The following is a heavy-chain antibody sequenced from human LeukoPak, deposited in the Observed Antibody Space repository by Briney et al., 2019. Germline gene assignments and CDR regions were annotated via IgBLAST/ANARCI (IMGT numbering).Heavy chain of an antibody. J-gene: IGHJ3*02. D-gene: IGHD1-7*01. V-gene: IGHV4-30-4*08. CDR3: ARDLPTTAFGI. CDR2: IYYSGST. Sequence: SETLSLTCTVSGGSISSGDYYWSWIRQPPGKGLEWIGYIYYSGSTYYNPSLKSRVTISVDTSKNQFSLKLSSVTAADTAVYYCARDLPTTAFGIWGQGTMVTVSS. CDR1: GGSISSGDYY.